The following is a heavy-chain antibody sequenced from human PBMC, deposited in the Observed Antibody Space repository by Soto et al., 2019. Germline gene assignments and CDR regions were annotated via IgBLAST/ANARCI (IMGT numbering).Heavy chain of an antibody. Sequence: GGSLRLSCAASGFTFSSYGMHWVRQAPGKGLEWVAVISYDGSNKYYADSVKGRFTISRDNSKNTLYLQMNSLRAEDTAVYYCANSPGYSSSWYDDAFDIWGQGTMVTVSS. J-gene: IGHJ3*02. V-gene: IGHV3-30*18. CDR2: ISYDGSNK. CDR1: GFTFSSYG. CDR3: ANSPGYSSSWYDDAFDI. D-gene: IGHD6-13*01.